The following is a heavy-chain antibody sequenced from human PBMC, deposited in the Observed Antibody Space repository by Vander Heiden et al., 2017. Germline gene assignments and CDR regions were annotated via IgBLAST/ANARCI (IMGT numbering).Heavy chain of an antibody. CDR2: ISSSSSYI. Sequence: EVQLVESGGGLVKPGGSLRLSCAASGFTFSSYSINWVRQAPGKGLEWVSSISSSSSYIYYADSVKGRFTISRDNAKNSLYLQMNSLRAEDTAVYYCARYYYDSSGYYPTFDYWGQGTLVTVSS. CDR3: ARYYYDSSGYYPTFDY. J-gene: IGHJ4*02. V-gene: IGHV3-21*01. CDR1: GFTFSSYS. D-gene: IGHD3-22*01.